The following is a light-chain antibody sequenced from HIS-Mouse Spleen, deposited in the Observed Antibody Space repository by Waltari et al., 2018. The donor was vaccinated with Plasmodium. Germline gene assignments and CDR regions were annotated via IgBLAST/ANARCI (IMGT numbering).Light chain of an antibody. CDR2: GAS. V-gene: IGKV3-15*01. J-gene: IGKJ3*01. Sequence: EIVMTQSLATLSVSPGARATLSCRASQSVSSNLAWYQQKPGQAPRLLIYGASTRATGIPARFSGSGSGTEFTLTISSLQSEDFAVYYCQQYNNWSFTFGPGTKVDIK. CDR3: QQYNNWSFT. CDR1: QSVSSN.